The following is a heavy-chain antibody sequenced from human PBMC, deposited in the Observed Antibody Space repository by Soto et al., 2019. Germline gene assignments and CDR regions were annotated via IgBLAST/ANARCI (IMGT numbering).Heavy chain of an antibody. Sequence: EVQLVESGGGLVKPGGSLRLSCAASGFTFSNAWMNWVRQAPGKGLEWVGRIKSQPDGGTTDYAAPVKGRFTISRDDSKNTLYLQMNSLKTEDTALYYCTTRNDYRDFDYWGQGTLVTVSS. J-gene: IGHJ4*02. CDR3: TTRNDYRDFDY. V-gene: IGHV3-15*07. D-gene: IGHD4-4*01. CDR2: IKSQPDGGTT. CDR1: GFTFSNAW.